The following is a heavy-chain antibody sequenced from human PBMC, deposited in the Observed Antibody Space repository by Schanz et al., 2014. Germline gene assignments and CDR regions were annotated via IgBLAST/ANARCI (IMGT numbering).Heavy chain of an antibody. J-gene: IGHJ4*02. CDR1: GFTFSSYA. D-gene: IGHD2-8*02. CDR2: ISASGGTT. V-gene: IGHV3-23*04. CDR3: AKSLESCPGGRCSRGYFDY. Sequence: VQVVQSGGGLVKPGGSLRLSCAASGFTFSSYAMSWVRQAPGKGLEWVSAISASGGTTYYADSVKGRFTISRDNFKGALYLQMSSLRAEDTAVYYCAKSLESCPGGRCSRGYFDYWGQGTLVTVSS.